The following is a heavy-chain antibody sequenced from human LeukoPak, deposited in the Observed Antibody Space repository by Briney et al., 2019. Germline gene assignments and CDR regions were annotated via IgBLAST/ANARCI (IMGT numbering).Heavy chain of an antibody. Sequence: GGSLRLSCAASGFTFSSYAMNWVRQAPGKGLEWVSAITGSGGRTYYADSVKGRFTISRDNSKNTLYLQMNSLRAEDTAVYYCARDGHGDFWRARRTYYMDVWGKGTTVTVSS. D-gene: IGHD3-3*01. J-gene: IGHJ6*03. V-gene: IGHV3-23*01. CDR2: ITGSGGRT. CDR3: ARDGHGDFWRARRTYYMDV. CDR1: GFTFSSYA.